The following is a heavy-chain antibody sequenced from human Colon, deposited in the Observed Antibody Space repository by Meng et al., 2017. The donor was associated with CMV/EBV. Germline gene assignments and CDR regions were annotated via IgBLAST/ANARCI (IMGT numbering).Heavy chain of an antibody. V-gene: IGHV3-7*01. CDR2: IKQDGSEK. CDR3: ARDLWTTGIRRAEN. D-gene: IGHD4-17*01. CDR1: EFTFSSYW. Sequence: GESLKISCVASEFTFSSYWMNWVRQAPGKGLEWVANIKQDGSEKYYVGSVEGRFTISRDNAKNALYLQMNSLRVEDSAVHYCARDLWTTGIRRAENWGQGTLVTVSS. J-gene: IGHJ4*02.